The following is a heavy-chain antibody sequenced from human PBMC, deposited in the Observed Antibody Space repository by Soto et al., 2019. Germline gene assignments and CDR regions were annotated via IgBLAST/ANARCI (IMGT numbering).Heavy chain of an antibody. CDR3: ARGRSMVRGKNYYGMDV. J-gene: IGHJ6*02. Sequence: SETLSLTCAVYGGYFSGYYWSWIRQPPGKGLEWIGEINHSGSTNYNPSLKSRVTISVDTSKNQFSLKLSSVTAADTAVYYCARGRSMVRGKNYYGMDVWGQGTTVTVSS. V-gene: IGHV4-34*01. CDR2: INHSGST. CDR1: GGYFSGYY. D-gene: IGHD3-10*01.